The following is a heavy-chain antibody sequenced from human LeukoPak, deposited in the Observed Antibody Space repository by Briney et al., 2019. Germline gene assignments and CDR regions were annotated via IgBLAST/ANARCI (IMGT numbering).Heavy chain of an antibody. J-gene: IGHJ3*01. D-gene: IGHD5-18*01. CDR2: IKKDGSEK. V-gene: IGHV3-7*01. Sequence: PGGSLRLSCAASGFTFSNYWMSWVRQAPGKGLEWVANIKKDGSEKYYVDSVRGRFTISRDNAENSPHLQMISLRAEDTAVYYCVRDGGRYSYASDWGQGTMVIVSS. CDR1: GFTFSNYW. CDR3: VRDGGRYSYASD.